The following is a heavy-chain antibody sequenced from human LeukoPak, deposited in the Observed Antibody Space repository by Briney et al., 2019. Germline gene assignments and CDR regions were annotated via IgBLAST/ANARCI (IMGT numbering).Heavy chain of an antibody. CDR1: GFTFSSFA. CDR2: ISGSGGTT. D-gene: IGHD3-22*01. V-gene: IGHV3-23*01. J-gene: IGHJ4*02. CDR3: AKRPHSSGYYLNIDQ. Sequence: QPGGSLRLSCAASGFTFSSFAMSWVRQAPGKGLEWVSCISGSGGTTYSADSVKGRFTISRDNSKNTLYLQMNSLRAEDTAVYYCAKRPHSSGYYLNIDQWGQGTLVTVSS.